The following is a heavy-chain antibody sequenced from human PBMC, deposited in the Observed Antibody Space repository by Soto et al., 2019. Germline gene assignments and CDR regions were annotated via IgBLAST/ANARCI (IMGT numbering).Heavy chain of an antibody. CDR2: IYYSGST. CDR3: ARDRVRYFAHSPYYGMDV. CDR1: GGSISSYY. D-gene: IGHD3-9*01. J-gene: IGHJ6*02. Sequence: SETLSLTCTVSGGSISSYYWSWIRQPPGKGLEWIGYIYYSGSTNYNPSLESRVTISVDTSKNPFSLKLSSVTAAATAVYYCARDRVRYFAHSPYYGMDVWGQETTVTVSS. V-gene: IGHV4-59*01.